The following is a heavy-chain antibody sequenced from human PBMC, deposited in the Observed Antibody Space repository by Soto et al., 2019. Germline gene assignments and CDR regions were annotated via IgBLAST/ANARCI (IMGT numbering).Heavy chain of an antibody. CDR3: ARGPTIRITGPKTNWCDP. Sequence: QVHLVQSGAEVKKPGASVKVSCKASGYSFRTYDINWVRQAPGQGLEWMGWMNPSAGTTGSAQKFQGRVTLTWETSIRTGYMELSSRTSVDTAVYYCARGPTIRITGPKTNWCDPWGQGTLVTVSS. CDR1: GYSFRTYD. V-gene: IGHV1-8*02. CDR2: MNPSAGTT. J-gene: IGHJ5*02. D-gene: IGHD1-20*01.